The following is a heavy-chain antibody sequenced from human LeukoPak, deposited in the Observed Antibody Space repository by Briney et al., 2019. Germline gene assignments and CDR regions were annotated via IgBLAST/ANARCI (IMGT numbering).Heavy chain of an antibody. J-gene: IGHJ4*02. CDR3: AKDPIAAAGNYFDY. Sequence: AGGSLRLSCAASGFTFTSYAMTWVRQAPGKGLEWVSAISSSGASTFYADSVKCRFTISRDNSKNTLYLQLNSLRAEDTAIYYCAKDPIAAAGNYFDYWGQGTLVTVSS. V-gene: IGHV3-23*01. CDR1: GFTFTSYA. D-gene: IGHD6-13*01. CDR2: ISSSGAST.